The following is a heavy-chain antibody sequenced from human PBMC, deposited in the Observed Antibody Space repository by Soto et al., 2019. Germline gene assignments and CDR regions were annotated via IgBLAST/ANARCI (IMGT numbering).Heavy chain of an antibody. Sequence: GGSLRLSCAASGFTFSSYEMNWVRQAPGKGLEWVSYISSSGSTIYYADSVKGRFTISRDNAKNSLYLQMNSLRAEDTAVYYCARVKIGDYYDSSGYPLWGQGTLVTVSS. CDR1: GFTFSSYE. D-gene: IGHD3-22*01. J-gene: IGHJ4*02. CDR3: ARVKIGDYYDSSGYPL. V-gene: IGHV3-48*03. CDR2: ISSSGSTI.